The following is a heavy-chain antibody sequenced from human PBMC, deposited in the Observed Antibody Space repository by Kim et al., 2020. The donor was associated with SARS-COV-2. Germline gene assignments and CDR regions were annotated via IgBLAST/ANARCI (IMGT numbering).Heavy chain of an antibody. D-gene: IGHD3-3*02. Sequence: GGSLRLSCAASGFTFSSYSMNWVRQAPGKGLEWVSYISSSSSTIYYADSVKGRFTISRDNAKNSLYLQMNSLRDEDTAVYYCARAYISGKTRLFFDYWGQGTLVTVSS. CDR2: ISSSSSTI. CDR3: ARAYISGKTRLFFDY. J-gene: IGHJ4*02. CDR1: GFTFSSYS. V-gene: IGHV3-48*02.